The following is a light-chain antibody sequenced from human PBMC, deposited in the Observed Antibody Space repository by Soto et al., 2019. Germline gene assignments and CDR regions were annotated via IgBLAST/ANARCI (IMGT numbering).Light chain of an antibody. J-gene: IGKJ4*01. CDR3: QQDYESPLT. Sequence: EIVLTQSPGTLSLSPGERATLSCRASQSVANNYLAWYQQKPGQAPRLLIYTASIRATGIPDRFSGSGSGTDFTLTISSLQPEDFAMYYCQQDYESPLTFGEGTKVDIK. CDR1: QSVANNY. CDR2: TAS. V-gene: IGKV3-20*01.